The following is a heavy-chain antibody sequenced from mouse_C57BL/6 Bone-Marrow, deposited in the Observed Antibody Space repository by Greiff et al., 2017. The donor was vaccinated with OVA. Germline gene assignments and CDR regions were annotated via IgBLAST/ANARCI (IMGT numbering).Heavy chain of an antibody. V-gene: IGHV5-9*01. CDR3: ARVITTVVGDY. CDR1: GFTFSSYT. J-gene: IGHJ2*01. Sequence: EVNLVESGGGLVKPGGSLKLSCAASGFTFSSYTMSWVRQTPEKRLEWVATISGGGGNTYYPDSVKGRFTISRDNAKNTLYLQMSSLRSEDTALYYCARVITTVVGDYWGQGTTLTVSS. D-gene: IGHD1-1*01. CDR2: ISGGGGNT.